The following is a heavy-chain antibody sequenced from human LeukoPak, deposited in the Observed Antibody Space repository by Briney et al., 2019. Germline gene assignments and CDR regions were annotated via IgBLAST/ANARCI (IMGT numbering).Heavy chain of an antibody. D-gene: IGHD3-16*01. V-gene: IGHV3-7*01. CDR2: IKPDGSEK. CDR3: ARDRQLCC. J-gene: IGHJ4*02. CDR1: GFTFSSHT. Sequence: GGSLRLSCAASGFTFSSHTMGWVRQAPGKGLEWVANIKPDGSEKYYVDSVKGRFTISRDNPKNSLYLQMNSLRAEDTAVYFCARDRQLCCWGQGTLVTVSS.